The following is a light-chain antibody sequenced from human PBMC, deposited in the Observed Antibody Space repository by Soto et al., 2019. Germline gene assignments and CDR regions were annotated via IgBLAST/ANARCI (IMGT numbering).Light chain of an antibody. CDR3: QQYSSYPT. CDR2: GVS. Sequence: EIVLTQSPGTLSLSPGERATLSCRATQTVFSNYIGWYQQKPGQAPRRLIYGVSTRATGIPARFSGSGSGTEFTLTISSLQSDDFATYYCQQYSSYPTFGQGTKVDIK. CDR1: QTVFSN. J-gene: IGKJ1*01. V-gene: IGKV3-15*01.